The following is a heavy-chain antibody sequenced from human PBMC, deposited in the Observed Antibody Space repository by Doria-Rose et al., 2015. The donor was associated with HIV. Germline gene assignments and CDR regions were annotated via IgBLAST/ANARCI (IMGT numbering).Heavy chain of an antibody. V-gene: IGHV1-69*02. Sequence: QVQLVQSGSEVKKSGSSVKVSCQASGGTFSSYTIRWVRQAPGQGLEWMGRIIPILDIVNYALRFQGRVTITADESTSTAYMELSSLRSEDTAIYYCASQWERSSFDYWGQGTLVTVSS. D-gene: IGHD1-26*01. CDR2: IIPILDIV. CDR1: GGTFSSYT. J-gene: IGHJ4*02. CDR3: ASQWERSSFDY.